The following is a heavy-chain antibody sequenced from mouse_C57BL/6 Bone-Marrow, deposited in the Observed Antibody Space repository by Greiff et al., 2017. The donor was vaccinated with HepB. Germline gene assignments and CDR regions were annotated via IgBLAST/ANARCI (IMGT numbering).Heavy chain of an antibody. CDR1: GFTFSSYA. Sequence: EVMLVESGGGLVKPGGSLKLSCAASGFTFSSYAMSWVRQTPEKRLEWVATISDGGSYTYYPDNVKGRFTISRDNAKNNLYLQMSHLKSEDTAMYYCARGSYGSFDYWGQGTTLTVSS. V-gene: IGHV5-4*03. CDR3: ARGSYGSFDY. CDR2: ISDGGSYT. D-gene: IGHD1-1*01. J-gene: IGHJ2*01.